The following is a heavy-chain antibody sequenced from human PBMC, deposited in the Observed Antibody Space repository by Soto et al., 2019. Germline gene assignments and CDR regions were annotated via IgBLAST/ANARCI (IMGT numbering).Heavy chain of an antibody. CDR2: IYYSGST. CDR1: GGSISSYY. J-gene: IGHJ4*02. D-gene: IGHD5-18*01. V-gene: IGHV4-59*08. Sequence: SETLSLTCTVSGGSISSYYWSWIRQPPGKGLEWIGYIYYSGSTNYNPSLKSRVTISVDTSKNQFSLKLSSVTAADTAVYYCAAIQLWEGAYWGQGTLVTVSS. CDR3: AAIQLWEGAY.